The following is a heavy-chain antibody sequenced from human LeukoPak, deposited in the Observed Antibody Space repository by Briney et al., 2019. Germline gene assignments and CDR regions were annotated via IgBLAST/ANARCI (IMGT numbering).Heavy chain of an antibody. CDR1: GGSFSGYY. J-gene: IGHJ5*02. D-gene: IGHD3-3*01. V-gene: IGHV4-34*01. Sequence: SETLSLTCAVYGGSFSGYYWSWIRQPPGKGLELIGEINHSGSTNYNPSLKSRVTISVDTSKNQFSLKLSSVTAADTAVYYCARGRPNVLRFLEWLSWFDPWGQGTLVTVSS. CDR2: INHSGST. CDR3: ARGRPNVLRFLEWLSWFDP.